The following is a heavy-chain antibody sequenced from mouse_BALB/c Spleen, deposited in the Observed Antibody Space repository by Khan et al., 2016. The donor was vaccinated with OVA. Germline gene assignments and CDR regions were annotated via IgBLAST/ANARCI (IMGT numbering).Heavy chain of an antibody. CDR1: GYSITSDYA. Sequence: EVQLQESGPGLVKPSQSLSLTCTVTGYSITSDYAWNWIRQLPGNKLEWMGYISYSGSTSYTPSLKSRISITRDTSKNQFFLQLNSVTTEDTATXYCTRGRTYWGQGTLVTVSA. J-gene: IGHJ3*01. V-gene: IGHV3-2*02. D-gene: IGHD3-3*01. CDR2: ISYSGST. CDR3: TRGRTY.